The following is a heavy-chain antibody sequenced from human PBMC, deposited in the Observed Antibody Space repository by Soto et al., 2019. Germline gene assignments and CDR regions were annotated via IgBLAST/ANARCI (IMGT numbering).Heavy chain of an antibody. CDR1: GYSFTSYW. V-gene: IGHV5-51*01. Sequence: LKISCKGSGYSFTSYWIGWVRQMPGKGLEWMGIIYPGDSDTRYSPSFQGQVTIPADKSISTAYLQWSSLKASDTAMYYCARLNYYDSSGPQGNDYWGQGTLVTVSS. D-gene: IGHD3-22*01. J-gene: IGHJ4*02. CDR2: IYPGDSDT. CDR3: ARLNYYDSSGPQGNDY.